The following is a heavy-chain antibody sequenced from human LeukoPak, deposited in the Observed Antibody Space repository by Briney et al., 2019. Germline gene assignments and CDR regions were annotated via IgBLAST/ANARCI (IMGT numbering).Heavy chain of an antibody. Sequence: PSETLSLTCTVSGASIRNSTYYWGWIRQPPGKGLEWIGFIYNTGRTNYNPSLQSRVTMSIDTSKNQFSLKLSSVTAADTAVYYCARQGELAIDYWGQGTLVTVSS. CDR3: ARQGELAIDY. CDR2: IYNTGRT. V-gene: IGHV4-61*05. D-gene: IGHD1-26*01. J-gene: IGHJ4*02. CDR1: GASIRNSTYY.